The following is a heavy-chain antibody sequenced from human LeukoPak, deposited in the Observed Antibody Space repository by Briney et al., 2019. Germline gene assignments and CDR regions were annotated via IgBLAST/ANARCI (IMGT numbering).Heavy chain of an antibody. D-gene: IGHD3-9*01. CDR3: AKDILTGYTLDAFDI. CDR2: ISYDGSNK. CDR1: GFTFSSYG. Sequence: GGSLRLSCAASGFTFSSYGMHWVRQAPGKGLEWVAVISYDGSNKYYADSVKGRITISRDNSKSTLYLQMNSLRAEDTAVYYCAKDILTGYTLDAFDIWGQGTMVTVSS. V-gene: IGHV3-30*18. J-gene: IGHJ3*02.